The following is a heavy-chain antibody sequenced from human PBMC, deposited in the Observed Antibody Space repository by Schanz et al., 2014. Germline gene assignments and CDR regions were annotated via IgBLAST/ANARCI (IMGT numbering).Heavy chain of an antibody. V-gene: IGHV1-2*02. CDR3: ARARYTGYDCSGY. Sequence: QVQVIQSGPEVKKPGASVKVSCKASGCTFTNHYLHWVRQAPGQGLEWMGWINPNSGETNYEQKFKGRVTLTSDTSISTAFMELSGLTSDDTATYFCARARYTGYDCSGYWGQGTLLIVSS. J-gene: IGHJ4*02. D-gene: IGHD5-12*01. CDR2: INPNSGET. CDR1: GCTFTNHY.